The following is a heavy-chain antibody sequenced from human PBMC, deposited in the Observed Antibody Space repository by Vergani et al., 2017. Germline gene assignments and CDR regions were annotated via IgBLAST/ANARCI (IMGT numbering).Heavy chain of an antibody. V-gene: IGHV3-15*01. CDR2: IKSKPDGGTT. D-gene: IGHD1-26*01. CDR3: AKDRELRHPDY. Sequence: EVQLVESGGGLVKPGGSLRLSCAASGFTFSNAWMSWVRQAPGKGLEWVGRIKSKPDGGTTDYAAPVKGRFTISRDDSKNTLYLQMNSLKTEDTAVYYCAKDRELRHPDYWGQGTLVTVSS. J-gene: IGHJ4*02. CDR1: GFTFSNAW.